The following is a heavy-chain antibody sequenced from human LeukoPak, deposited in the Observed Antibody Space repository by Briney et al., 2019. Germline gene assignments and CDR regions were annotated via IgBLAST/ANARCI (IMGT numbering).Heavy chain of an antibody. Sequence: GGSLRLSCAASGFTFSSYAMSWVRQAPGKGLEWVSAISGSGGSTYYADSVKGRFTISRDNAKDSLYLQMNSLRAEDTAVYYCARDPSTYYYGSGSYPTGWGQGTLVTVSS. V-gene: IGHV3-23*01. CDR1: GFTFSSYA. J-gene: IGHJ4*02. CDR2: ISGSGGST. CDR3: ARDPSTYYYGSGSYPTG. D-gene: IGHD3-10*01.